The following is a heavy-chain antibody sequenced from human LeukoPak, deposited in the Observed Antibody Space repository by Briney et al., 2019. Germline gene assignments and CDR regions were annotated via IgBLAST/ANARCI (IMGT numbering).Heavy chain of an antibody. D-gene: IGHD4-23*01. CDR3: AKDRMTTVVTPPEYFQH. CDR2: ISSSGSTI. CDR1: GFTFSSYE. Sequence: GGSLRLSCAASGFTFSSYEMNWVRQAPGKGLEWVSYISSSGSTIYYADSVKGRFTISRDNSKNTLYLQMNSLRAEDTAVYYCAKDRMTTVVTPPEYFQHWGQGTLVTVSS. V-gene: IGHV3-48*03. J-gene: IGHJ1*01.